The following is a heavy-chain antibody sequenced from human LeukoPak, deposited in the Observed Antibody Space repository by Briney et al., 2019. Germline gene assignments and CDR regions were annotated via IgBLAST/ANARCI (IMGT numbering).Heavy chain of an antibody. D-gene: IGHD3-10*01. J-gene: IGHJ4*02. Sequence: SETLSLTCTVSGGPISSYYWSWIRQPAGKGLKWIGRIYTSGSTNYNPSLKSRVTMSVDTSKNQFSLKLSSVTAADTAVYYCARGSGYYGSGSYSLMYWGQGTLVTVSS. CDR3: ARGSGYYGSGSYSLMY. CDR1: GGPISSYY. V-gene: IGHV4-4*07. CDR2: IYTSGST.